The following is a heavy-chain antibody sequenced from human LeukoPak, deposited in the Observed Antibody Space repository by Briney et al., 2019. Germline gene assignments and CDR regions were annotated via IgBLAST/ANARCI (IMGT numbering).Heavy chain of an antibody. D-gene: IGHD3-10*01. Sequence: GGSLRLSCAASGFTFSSYSMNWVRQAPGKGLEWVSSISSSSSYIYYADSVKGRFTISRDNAKNSLYLQMNSLRAEDTAVYYCARDWKHYYGSGSYRYWGQGTLVTVSS. V-gene: IGHV3-21*01. J-gene: IGHJ4*02. CDR1: GFTFSSYS. CDR3: ARDWKHYYGSGSYRY. CDR2: ISSSSSYI.